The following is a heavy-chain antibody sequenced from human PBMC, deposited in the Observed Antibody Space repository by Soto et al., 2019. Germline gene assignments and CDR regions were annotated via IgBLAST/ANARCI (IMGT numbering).Heavy chain of an antibody. CDR2: ISGRDSST. Sequence: EVQLLESGGGLVQPGGSLRLSCEASGFTFSSYVMSWVRQAPGKGLEWVSTISGRDSSTYYADSVKGRFTISRDNSKNTLYLQMNSLRAEDTAVYYWAKVWFGEDTQFDYWGQGTLVTVSS. CDR1: GFTFSSYV. V-gene: IGHV3-23*01. D-gene: IGHD3-10*01. CDR3: AKVWFGEDTQFDY. J-gene: IGHJ4*02.